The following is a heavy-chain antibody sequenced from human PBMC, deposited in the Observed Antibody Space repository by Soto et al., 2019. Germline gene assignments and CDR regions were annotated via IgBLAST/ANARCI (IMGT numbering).Heavy chain of an antibody. CDR3: ARDGPFSGQEYYFDY. V-gene: IGHV1-46*01. D-gene: IGHD5-12*01. Sequence: ASVKVSCKASGYTVAIYGISLVRQAPGQGLEWMGIINPSGGSTSYAQKFQGRVTMTRDTSTSTVYMELSSLRSEDTAVYYCARDGPFSGQEYYFDYRGQGTLVTVSS. CDR1: GYTVAIYG. J-gene: IGHJ4*02. CDR2: INPSGGST.